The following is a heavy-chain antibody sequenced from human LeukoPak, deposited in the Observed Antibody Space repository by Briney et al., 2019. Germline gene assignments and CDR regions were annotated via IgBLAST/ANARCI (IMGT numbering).Heavy chain of an antibody. Sequence: GGSLRLSCSPSGLTLSIYAMGWVRQAPGKGLQWVAGISGSGRDTYSAESVKGRFTISRDNVNNTVSLQMNSLRVEDTATYYCVKEYTGSFYNFENWFDPWGQGTVVTVSP. CDR2: ISGSGRDT. D-gene: IGHD3-10*01. V-gene: IGHV3-23*01. CDR3: VKEYTGSFYNFENWFDP. J-gene: IGHJ5*02. CDR1: GLTLSIYA.